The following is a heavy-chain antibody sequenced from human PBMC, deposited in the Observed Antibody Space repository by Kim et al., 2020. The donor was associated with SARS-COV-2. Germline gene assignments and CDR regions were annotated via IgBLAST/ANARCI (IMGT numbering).Heavy chain of an antibody. Sequence: VKGRFTSSRDNAKNSLYLQMNSLRAEDTAVYYCARDLTVTTIFYYYYMDVWGKGTTVTVSS. J-gene: IGHJ6*03. D-gene: IGHD4-17*01. V-gene: IGHV3-21*01. CDR3: ARDLTVTTIFYYYYMDV.